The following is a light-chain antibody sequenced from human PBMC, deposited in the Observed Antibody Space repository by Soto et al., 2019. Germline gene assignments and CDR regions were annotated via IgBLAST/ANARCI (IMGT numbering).Light chain of an antibody. J-gene: IGLJ2*01. CDR2: EDS. V-gene: IGLV2-14*01. CDR1: SSDVGGYNY. CDR3: SSYTSSSTRVV. Sequence: QSALTQPASVSGSPGQSITISCTGTSSDVGGYNYVSWYQHHPGKAPKLMIFEDSNRPSVVSNRFSGSKSGNTASLTISGVLAEEEAAYYYSSYTSSSTRVVFGGGTKLTVL.